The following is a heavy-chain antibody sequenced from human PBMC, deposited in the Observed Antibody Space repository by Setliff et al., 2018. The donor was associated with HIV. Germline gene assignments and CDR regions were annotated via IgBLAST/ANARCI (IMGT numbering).Heavy chain of an antibody. CDR3: ARESDDGNFLGCFDP. J-gene: IGHJ5*02. V-gene: IGHV7-4-1*01. CDR2: ISTHTGDP. Sequence: ASVKVSCKASGYNFTSYGMNWVRQAPGQGLEWMGRISTHTGDPMYAQGFTGRFVFSLDTTVNTAYLQISSLKTDDTAVYYCARESDDGNFLGCFDPWDRGTLVTVSS. D-gene: IGHD1-26*01. CDR1: GYNFTSYG.